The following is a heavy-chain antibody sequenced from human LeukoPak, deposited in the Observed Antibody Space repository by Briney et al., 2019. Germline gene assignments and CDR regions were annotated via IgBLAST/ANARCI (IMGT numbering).Heavy chain of an antibody. CDR2: ISSSGSTI. J-gene: IGHJ4*02. CDR3: ARDSAATLDY. V-gene: IGHV3-48*03. Sequence: GGSLRLSCAASGFTLSSYEMNWVRQAPGKGLEWVSYISSSGSTIYYADSVKGRFTISRDNAKNSLYLQMNSLRAEDTAVYYCARDSAATLDYWGQGTLVTVSS. CDR1: GFTLSSYE. D-gene: IGHD2-15*01.